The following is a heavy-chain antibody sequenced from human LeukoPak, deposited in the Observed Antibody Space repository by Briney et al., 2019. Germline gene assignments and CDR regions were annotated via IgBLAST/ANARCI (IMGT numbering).Heavy chain of an antibody. CDR1: GYTFTGYY. D-gene: IGHD6-19*01. Sequence: AASVKVSCKASGYTFTGYYMHWVRQAPGQGLEWMGWINPNSGGTNYAQKFQGRVTMTRDTSISTAYMELSRLRSEDTAVYYCARDSSGWYLGGNFDYWGQGTLVTVSS. CDR3: ARDSSGWYLGGNFDY. CDR2: INPNSGGT. J-gene: IGHJ4*02. V-gene: IGHV1-2*02.